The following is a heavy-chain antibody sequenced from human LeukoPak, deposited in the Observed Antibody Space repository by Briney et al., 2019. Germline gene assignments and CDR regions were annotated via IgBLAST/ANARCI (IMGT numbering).Heavy chain of an antibody. CDR1: GYTFTGYY. V-gene: IGHV1-2*02. CDR3: ARSLYDSSGYSLGY. D-gene: IGHD3-22*01. CDR2: INPNSGGK. J-gene: IGHJ4*02. Sequence: GASVKVSCKASGYTFTGYYMHWVRQAPGQGLEWMGWINPNSGGKNYAQKFQGRVTMTRDTSISTAYIELSRLRSDDTAVYYCARSLYDSSGYSLGYWGQGTLVTVSS.